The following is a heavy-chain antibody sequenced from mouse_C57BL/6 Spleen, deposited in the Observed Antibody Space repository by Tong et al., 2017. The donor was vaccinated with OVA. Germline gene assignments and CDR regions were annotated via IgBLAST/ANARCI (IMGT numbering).Heavy chain of an antibody. V-gene: IGHV1-9*01. CDR1: GYTFTGYW. CDR3: AIYYSNFHWYFDV. D-gene: IGHD2-5*01. J-gene: IGHJ1*03. Sequence: VQLQESGAELMKPGASVKLSCKATGYTFTGYWIEWVKQRPGHGLEWIGEILPGSGSTNYNEKFKGKATLTVDKSSSTAYMQLSSLTSEDSAVYFCAIYYSNFHWYFDVWGTGTTVTVSS. CDR2: ILPGSGST.